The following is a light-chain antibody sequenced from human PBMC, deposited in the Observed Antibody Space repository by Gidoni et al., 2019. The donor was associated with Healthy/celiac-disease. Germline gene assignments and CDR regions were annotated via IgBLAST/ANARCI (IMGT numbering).Light chain of an antibody. Sequence: IVMTQSPLSLPVTPGEPASISCRSSQSLLHSNGYNYLDWYLQKPGQSPQLLIYLGSNRASGVPDRVSGSGSGTDFTLKISRVEAEDVGVYYCMQALQTPPSFGQXTKLEIK. CDR3: MQALQTPPS. CDR1: QSLLHSNGYNY. J-gene: IGKJ2*01. V-gene: IGKV2-28*01. CDR2: LGS.